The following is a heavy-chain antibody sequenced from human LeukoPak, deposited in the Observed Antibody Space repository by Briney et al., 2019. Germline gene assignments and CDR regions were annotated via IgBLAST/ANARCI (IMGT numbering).Heavy chain of an antibody. J-gene: IGHJ4*02. D-gene: IGHD5-12*01. V-gene: IGHV4-59*01. CDR2: IYYSGST. Sequence: SETLSLTCTVSGGSISSYYWSWIRQPPGKGLEWIGYIYYSGSTNYNPSLKSRVTISVDTSKNQFSLKLSSVTAADTAVYYCARVSSGYSGYDFGYWGQGTLVTVSS. CDR1: GGSISSYY. CDR3: ARVSSGYSGYDFGY.